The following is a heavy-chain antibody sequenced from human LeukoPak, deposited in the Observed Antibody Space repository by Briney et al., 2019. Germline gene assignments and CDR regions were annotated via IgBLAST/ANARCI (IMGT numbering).Heavy chain of an antibody. V-gene: IGHV1-18*01. J-gene: IGHJ6*03. CDR1: GYSFTAYG. Sequence: GASVKVSYKASGYSFTAYGMGWLRQAPGQGLAWMGWISGHAGTAIYAQNLQGRVTLTADTFTSTVYMEMRSLRSDDTAVYYCARGGSGDHQEQLGPPGYYHYMDVWGTGTTVTVSS. CDR2: ISGHAGTA. CDR3: ARGGSGDHQEQLGPPGYYHYMDV. D-gene: IGHD3-10*01.